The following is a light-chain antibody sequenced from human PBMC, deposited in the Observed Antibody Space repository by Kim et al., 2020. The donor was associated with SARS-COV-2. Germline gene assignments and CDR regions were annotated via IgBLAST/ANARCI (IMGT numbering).Light chain of an antibody. CDR2: GAS. Sequence: EIVLTQSPGTLSLSSGERATLSCRASQSVNNNYLAWYQQRPGQAPRLLISGASSRATGVPDRFSGSGSGTDFTLTISRLEPEDFAVYYCQQYGSSSLTFGGGTKLEI. J-gene: IGKJ4*01. V-gene: IGKV3-20*01. CDR1: QSVNNNY. CDR3: QQYGSSSLT.